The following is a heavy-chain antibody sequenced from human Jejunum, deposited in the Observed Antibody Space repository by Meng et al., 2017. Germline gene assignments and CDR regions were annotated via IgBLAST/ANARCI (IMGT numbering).Heavy chain of an antibody. J-gene: IGHJ5*02. Sequence: SQTLSLICAISGDSVPSDRAAWSWLRQSPSRGLEWLGRTYYRSKWYLDYAVSLRGRISINPDTSKNQFSLQLNSVTPDDTAVYYCARGSYNSIWAWGQGTLVTVSS. V-gene: IGHV6-1*01. CDR3: ARGSYNSIWA. CDR2: TYYRSKWYL. D-gene: IGHD6-13*01. CDR1: GDSVPSDRAA.